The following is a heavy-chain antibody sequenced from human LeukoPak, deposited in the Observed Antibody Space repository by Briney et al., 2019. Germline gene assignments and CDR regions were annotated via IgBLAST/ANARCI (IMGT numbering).Heavy chain of an antibody. Sequence: GSLRLSCAASGFTFNNYWMNWVRQAPGKGLEWVANIDQGGSEKNYVDSVKGRFTISRDNARNSLYLQMDSLRAEDTAVYYCATDRDATWVKRFDYWGQGTLVTVSS. V-gene: IGHV3-7*01. J-gene: IGHJ4*02. CDR1: GFTFNNYW. CDR2: IDQGGSEK. CDR3: ATDRDATWVKRFDY. D-gene: IGHD1-1*01.